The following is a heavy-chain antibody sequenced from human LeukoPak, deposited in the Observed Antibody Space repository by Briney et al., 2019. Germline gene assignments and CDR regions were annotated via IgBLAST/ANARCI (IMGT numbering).Heavy chain of an antibody. Sequence: GGSLRLSCAASGFTFSSYEMNWVRQAPGKGLEWVANIKQDGSEKYYVDSVKGRFTISRDNAKNSLYLQMNSLRAEDTAVYYCARDRTMVILTGNDAFDIWGQGTMVTVSS. CDR3: ARDRTMVILTGNDAFDI. J-gene: IGHJ3*02. CDR1: GFTFSSYE. CDR2: IKQDGSEK. V-gene: IGHV3-7*01. D-gene: IGHD3-9*01.